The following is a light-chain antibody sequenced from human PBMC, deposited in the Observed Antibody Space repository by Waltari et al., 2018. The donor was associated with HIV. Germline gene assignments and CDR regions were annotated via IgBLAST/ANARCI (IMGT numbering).Light chain of an antibody. CDR3: SSYVGSSTSWL. J-gene: IGLJ3*02. CDR1: SADVGYYTY. V-gene: IGLV2-14*03. CDR2: GVT. Sequence: QSALTQPASVSGPPGQSIVISCTGTSADVGYYTYFSWSQQHPGKVPKLVIYGVTSRPLGVLNRFSCSKSGNTASLTISGLRADDDADYYCSSYVGSSTSWLFGGGTKLTV.